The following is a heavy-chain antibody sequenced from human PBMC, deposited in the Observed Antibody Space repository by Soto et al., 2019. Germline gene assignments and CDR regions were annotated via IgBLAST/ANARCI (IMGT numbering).Heavy chain of an antibody. CDR3: SRRAAPMVV. Sequence: QVQLVQSGAEVKKPGASVKVSCKASGYTFTSYGISWVRQAPGQGLEWMGWINAYNGNTKYAQKLQGRVTMTTDTSTSTEYMELRSLSSDDTAVECFSRRAAPMVVLGQGTTVTVSS. V-gene: IGHV1-18*01. CDR2: INAYNGNT. J-gene: IGHJ6*02. CDR1: GYTFTSYG.